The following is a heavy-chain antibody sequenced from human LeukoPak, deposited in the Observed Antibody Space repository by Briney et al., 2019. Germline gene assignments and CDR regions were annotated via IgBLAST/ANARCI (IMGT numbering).Heavy chain of an antibody. CDR1: GGSISSGGYS. CDR3: ARSHCSSTSCYPRWFDP. D-gene: IGHD2-2*01. V-gene: IGHV4-30-2*01. J-gene: IGHJ5*02. CDR2: IYHSGST. Sequence: SETLSLTCAVSGGSISSGGYSWSWIRQPPGKGLEWLGYIYHSGSTYYNPSLKSRVTISVDRSKNQFSLKLSSVTAADTAVYYCARSHCSSTSCYPRWFDPWGQGTLVTVSS.